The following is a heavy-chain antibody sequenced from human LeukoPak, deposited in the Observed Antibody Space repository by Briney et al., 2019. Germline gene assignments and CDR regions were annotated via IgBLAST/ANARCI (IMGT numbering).Heavy chain of an antibody. V-gene: IGHV3-7*03. Sequence: GGSLRLSCVVSGFTFSSYWMSWVRQAPGKGLEWLANIKQDGSETYYVDSVKGRFTISRDNAKNSLYLQMNSLRAEDTAVYYCARSMATIMNRNFDYWGQGTLVTVSS. CDR3: ARSMATIMNRNFDY. J-gene: IGHJ4*02. CDR1: GFTFSSYW. CDR2: IKQDGSET. D-gene: IGHD5-24*01.